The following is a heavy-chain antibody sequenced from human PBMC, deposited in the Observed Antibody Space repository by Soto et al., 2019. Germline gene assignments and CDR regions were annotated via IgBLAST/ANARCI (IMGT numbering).Heavy chain of an antibody. V-gene: IGHV1-69*05. CDR2: ILPFFGTA. Sequence: QVQLVQSGAEVKKPGSSVKVSCKASGGSFRREAINWVRQAPGPGPEWMGGILPFFGTADYEQKFQGRVTLTSDASTTTVYTELSSLTFEETADYYCSRGQEFGGNSEAFYVWGQGTMVIVSS. CDR3: SRGQEFGGNSEAFYV. CDR1: GGSFRREA. J-gene: IGHJ3*01. D-gene: IGHD2-15*01.